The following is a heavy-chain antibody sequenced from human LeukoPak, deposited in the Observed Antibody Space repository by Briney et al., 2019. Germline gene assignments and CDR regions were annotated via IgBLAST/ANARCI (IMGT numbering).Heavy chain of an antibody. CDR3: ARDPGNIYSYGYRAVLYFDY. V-gene: IGHV3-21*01. J-gene: IGHJ4*02. Sequence: PGGSLRLSCAASGFTFSSYSMNWVRQAPGKGLEWVSSISSSSSYIYYADSVKGRFIISRDNAKNSLYLQMNSLRAEDTAVYYCARDPGNIYSYGYRAVLYFDYWGQGTLVTVSS. D-gene: IGHD5-18*01. CDR2: ISSSSSYI. CDR1: GFTFSSYS.